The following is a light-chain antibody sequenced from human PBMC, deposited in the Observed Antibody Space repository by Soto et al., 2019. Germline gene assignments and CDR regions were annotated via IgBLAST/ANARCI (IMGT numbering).Light chain of an antibody. CDR3: CSYAGSYTAL. CDR1: SSDVGGYNY. J-gene: IGLJ2*01. V-gene: IGLV2-11*01. Sequence: QSVLTQPRSVSGSPGQSVTISCTGTSSDVGGYNYVSWYQQHPGKAPKLMIYDVSKRLSGVPDRFSGSKSGNTASLTISGLQAEDEADYYCCSYAGSYTALFGGGTKVTVL. CDR2: DVS.